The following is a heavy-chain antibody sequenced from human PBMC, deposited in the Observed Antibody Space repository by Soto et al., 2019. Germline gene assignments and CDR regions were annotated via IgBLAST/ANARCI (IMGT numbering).Heavy chain of an antibody. D-gene: IGHD4-17*01. CDR3: AREGTIDYVSFPSEMLYYYYGMDV. V-gene: IGHV3-30-3*01. CDR1: GFTFSSYA. CDR2: ISYDGSNK. Sequence: QVQLVESGGGVVQPGRSLRLSCAASGFTFSSYAMHWVRQAPGKGLEWVAGISYDGSNKYYSDTVKGRFTITRDNSKNTLYLHLNSLRAEDTAVYYCAREGTIDYVSFPSEMLYYYYGMDVWGQGTTVTVSS. J-gene: IGHJ6*02.